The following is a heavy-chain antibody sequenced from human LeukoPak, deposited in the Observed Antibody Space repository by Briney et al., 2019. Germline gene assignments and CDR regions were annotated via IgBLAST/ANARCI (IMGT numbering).Heavy chain of an antibody. CDR3: ARERPEIDY. CDR2: ISSSGTTI. J-gene: IGHJ4*02. V-gene: IGHV3-48*03. CDR1: GFTFSIYE. Sequence: PGGSLRLSCAASGFTFSIYEMNWVRQAPGKGLEWVSYISSSGTTIYYADSVKGRFTISRDNAKNSLYLQMNSLRAEDTAVYYCARERPEIDYWGQGTLVTVSS.